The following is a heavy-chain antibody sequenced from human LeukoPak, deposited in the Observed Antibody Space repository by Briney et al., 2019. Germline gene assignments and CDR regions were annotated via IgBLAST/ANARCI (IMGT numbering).Heavy chain of an antibody. CDR1: GGSISSYY. V-gene: IGHV4-59*08. CDR2: IYYSGNT. J-gene: IGHJ4*02. Sequence: SETLSLTCTVSGGSISSYYWSWLRQPPGKGLEWIGYIYYSGNTNYNPSLKSRVTISVDTSKNQFSLKLSSMTAADTAVYYCARSWSSSLPFGYWGQGTLVTVSS. D-gene: IGHD6-13*01. CDR3: ARSWSSSLPFGY.